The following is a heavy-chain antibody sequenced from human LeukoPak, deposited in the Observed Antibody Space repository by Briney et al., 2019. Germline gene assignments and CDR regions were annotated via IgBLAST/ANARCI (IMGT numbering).Heavy chain of an antibody. D-gene: IGHD6-13*01. V-gene: IGHV3-21*01. CDR3: ARQSRQLDDLDP. Sequence: SGGSLRLSCAASGFTFSSYSMNWVRQAPGKGLEWVSSISSSSSYIYYADSVKGRFTISRDNAKNSLYLQMNSLRDEDTAVYYCARQSRQLDDLDPWGQGTLVTVSS. CDR1: GFTFSSYS. J-gene: IGHJ5*02. CDR2: ISSSSSYI.